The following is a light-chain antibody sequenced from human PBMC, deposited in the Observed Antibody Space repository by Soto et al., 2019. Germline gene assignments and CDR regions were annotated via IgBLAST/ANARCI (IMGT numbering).Light chain of an antibody. J-gene: IGKJ3*01. CDR1: QSVGVN. CDR2: DAS. Sequence: EIVLTQSPGTLSSSPGEGASLSCRASQSVGVNVAWHQQRPGLAPRLLIYDASSRAVGIPDRFSGSGSGTDFTLIIGRLEPEDFAVYYCQQYGSFPITFGPGTRVDIK. CDR3: QQYGSFPIT. V-gene: IGKV3-20*01.